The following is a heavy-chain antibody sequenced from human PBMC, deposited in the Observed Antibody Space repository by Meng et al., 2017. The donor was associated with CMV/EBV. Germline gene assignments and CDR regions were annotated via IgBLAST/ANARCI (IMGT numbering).Heavy chain of an antibody. J-gene: IGHJ4*02. D-gene: IGHD2-15*01. CDR3: ARGRRGYCSGGSCDTGRFCYFDC. CDR2: IYYSGDT. V-gene: IGHV4-59*12. Sequence: WGPLRLSCTVSGVSISSSFWSWIRQPPGQGLEWIGYIYYSGDTEYNPSLKSRVTMSLDTSKNQFSLKLSSVTAADTAVYYCARGRRGYCSGGSCDTGRFCYFDCWGQGTLVTVSS. CDR1: GVSISSSF.